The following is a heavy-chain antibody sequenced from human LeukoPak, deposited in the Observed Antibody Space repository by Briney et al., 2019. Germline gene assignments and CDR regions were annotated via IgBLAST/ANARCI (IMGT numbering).Heavy chain of an antibody. CDR1: GYTFTGYY. CDR2: INPNSGGT. Sequence: GASVKVSCKASGYTFTGYYMHWVRQAPGQGLEWMGWINPNSGGTNYAQKFQGRVTMTRDTSISTAYMELSRLRSDDTAVYYCARDWWPLRGPMYNWFDPWGQGTLVTVSS. CDR3: ARDWWPLRGPMYNWFDP. J-gene: IGHJ5*02. D-gene: IGHD2-15*01. V-gene: IGHV1-2*02.